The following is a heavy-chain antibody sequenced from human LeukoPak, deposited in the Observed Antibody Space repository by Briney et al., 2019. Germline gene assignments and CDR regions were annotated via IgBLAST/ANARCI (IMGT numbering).Heavy chain of an antibody. CDR3: ARDNYFPSGTTKYWLDP. V-gene: IGHV1-8*01. CDR2: MNPNSGNT. Sequence: GASVKVSCKTSGYTFTSYDINWVRQAPGQGLEWMGWMNPNSGNTGYSQKFQGRVTMTRDNSIGTAYMELSSLRSEDTAVYYCARDNYFPSGTTKYWLDPWGQGTLVTVSS. J-gene: IGHJ5*02. D-gene: IGHD3-10*01. CDR1: GYTFTSYD.